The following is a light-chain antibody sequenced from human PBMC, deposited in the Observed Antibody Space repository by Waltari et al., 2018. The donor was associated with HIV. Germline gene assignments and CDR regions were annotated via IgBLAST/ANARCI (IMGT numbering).Light chain of an antibody. CDR2: WAY. CDR3: QQYSDVPYT. Sequence: IGVIELPHSLAALPGARAALDCMSYQCLLYISNNQNYLAWYQQKAGQRPKLLIYWAYIRESGVPDRFSGSGSETDFTLTISSLQAEDVAVYYCQQYSDVPYTFGQGTKLEIK. CDR1: QCLLYISNNQNY. J-gene: IGKJ2*01. V-gene: IGKV4-1*01.